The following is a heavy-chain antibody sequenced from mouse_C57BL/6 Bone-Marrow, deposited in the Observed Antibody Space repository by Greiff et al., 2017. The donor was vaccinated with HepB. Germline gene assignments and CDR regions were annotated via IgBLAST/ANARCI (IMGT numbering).Heavy chain of an antibody. CDR1: GYTFTSYW. CDR2: INPSNGGT. D-gene: IGHD1-1*01. CDR3: ARSPITTVVAKGYFDY. Sequence: QVHVKQPGTELVKPGASVKLSCKASGYTFTSYWMHWVKQRPGQGLEWIGNINPSNGGTNYNEKFKSKATLTVDKSSSTAYMQLSSLTSEDSAVYYCARSPITTVVAKGYFDYWGQGTTLTVSS. V-gene: IGHV1-53*01. J-gene: IGHJ2*01.